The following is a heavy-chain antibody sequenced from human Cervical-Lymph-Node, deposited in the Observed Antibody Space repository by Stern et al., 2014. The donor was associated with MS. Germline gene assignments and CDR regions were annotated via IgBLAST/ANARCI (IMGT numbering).Heavy chain of an antibody. CDR3: ARDRAAAGVYYFDY. CDR1: GFTFSSYG. J-gene: IGHJ4*02. CDR2: IWYDGSNK. D-gene: IGHD6-13*01. V-gene: IGHV3-33*01. Sequence: QMQLVESGGGVVQPGRSLRLSCAASGFTFSSYGMHWVRQAPGKGLEWVAVIWYDGSNKYYADSVKGRFTISRDNSKNTLYLQMNSLRAEDTAVYYCARDRAAAGVYYFDYWGQGTLVTVSS.